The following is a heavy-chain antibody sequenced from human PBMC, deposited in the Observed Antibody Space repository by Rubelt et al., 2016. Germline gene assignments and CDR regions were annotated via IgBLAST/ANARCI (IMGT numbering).Heavy chain of an antibody. D-gene: IGHD3-3*01. CDR3: AREEGLTIFGHYGMDV. CDR2: IIPIFGTA. V-gene: IGHV1-69*06. CDR1: GGTFSSYA. Sequence: QVQLVQSGAEVKKPGSSVKVSCKASGGTFSSYAISWVRQAPGQGLEWMGGIIPIFGTANYAQKFQGRVTITAYKSTSTAYMELSSLRSEDTAVYYCAREEGLTIFGHYGMDVWGQGTTVTVSS. J-gene: IGHJ6*02.